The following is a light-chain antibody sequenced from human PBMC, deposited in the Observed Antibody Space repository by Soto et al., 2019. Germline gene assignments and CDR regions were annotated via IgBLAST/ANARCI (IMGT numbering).Light chain of an antibody. CDR2: SNN. Sequence: QSVLTQPPSASGTPGQRVTISCSGSSSNIGSNNVNWYQQFPGTAPKVLMYSNNQRPSGVPDRFSGPKSGTSASLAISGLQSEDEAEYYCAAWDDSLSGPVFGGGTKVTVL. CDR3: AAWDDSLSGPV. J-gene: IGLJ2*01. V-gene: IGLV1-44*01. CDR1: SSNIGSNN.